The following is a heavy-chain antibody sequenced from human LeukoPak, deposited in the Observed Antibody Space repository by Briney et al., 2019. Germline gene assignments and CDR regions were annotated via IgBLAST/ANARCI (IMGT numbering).Heavy chain of an antibody. CDR3: ARDNWQQLTFDY. CDR2: ISYDGSNK. V-gene: IGHV3-30-3*01. D-gene: IGHD6-13*01. J-gene: IGHJ4*02. CDR1: GFTFSSYA. Sequence: PGGSRRLSCAASGFTFSSYAMHWVRQAPGKGLEWVAVISYDGSNKYYADSVKGRFTISRDNSKNTLYLQMNSLRAEDTAVYYCARDNWQQLTFDYWGQGTLVTVSS.